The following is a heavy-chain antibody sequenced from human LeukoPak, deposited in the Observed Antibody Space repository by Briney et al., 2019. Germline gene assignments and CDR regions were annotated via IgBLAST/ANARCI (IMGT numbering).Heavy chain of an antibody. J-gene: IGHJ4*02. Sequence: PSETLSLTCTVSGGSISSNYWSWIRQPPGKGLEWIGYIYYSGGTNYNPSLKSRVTISRNTSKNQFALKLTSVTAADTAVYYCARQTHYTPAFDYCGQGSLVTVSS. D-gene: IGHD2-15*01. CDR1: GGSISSNY. CDR2: IYYSGGT. V-gene: IGHV4-59*08. CDR3: ARQTHYTPAFDY.